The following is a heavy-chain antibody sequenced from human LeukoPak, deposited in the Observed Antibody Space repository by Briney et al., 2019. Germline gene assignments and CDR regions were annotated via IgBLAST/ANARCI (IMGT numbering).Heavy chain of an antibody. J-gene: IGHJ4*02. CDR1: GGSISSYY. D-gene: IGHD2-15*01. CDR2: IYTSGST. V-gene: IGHV4-4*09. CDR3: ARQGSGVVAAKHFDY. Sequence: PSETLSLTCTVSGGSISSYYWSWIRQPPGKGLEWIGYIYTSGSTNYNPSLKSRVTISVDTSKNQFSLKLSSVTAADTAVYYCARQGSGVVAAKHFDYWGQGTLVTVSS.